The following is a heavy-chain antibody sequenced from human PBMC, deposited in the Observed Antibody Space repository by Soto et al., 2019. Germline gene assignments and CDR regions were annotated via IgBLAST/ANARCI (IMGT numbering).Heavy chain of an antibody. D-gene: IGHD3-10*01. CDR2: INHSGST. V-gene: IGHV4-34*01. J-gene: IGHJ6*03. CDR3: ARGRPYSKFGELLSVTNYYYYYYMDV. CDR1: CGSFSGLY. Sequence: PSQTLSLTCAVFCGSFSGLYWSRILQPPGKGLEWIGEINHSGSTNYNPSLKSRVTISVDTSKNQFSLKLSSVTAADTAVYYCARGRPYSKFGELLSVTNYYYYYYMDVWGKGTTVTVSS.